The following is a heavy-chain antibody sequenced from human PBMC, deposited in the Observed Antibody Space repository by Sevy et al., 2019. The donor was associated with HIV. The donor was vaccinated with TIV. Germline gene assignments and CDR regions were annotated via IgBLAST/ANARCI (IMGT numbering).Heavy chain of an antibody. V-gene: IGHV1-46*01. CDR3: ARGGLDSYGYHNFDY. CDR2: INPSGGST. Sequence: ASVKVSCKASGYTFTSYYMHWVRQAPGQGLEWMGIINPSGGSTSYSQKFQGRVTMTRDTSTSTVYMELSSLRSEDTAVYYCARGGLDSYGYHNFDYWGQGTLVTVSS. CDR1: GYTFTSYY. D-gene: IGHD5-18*01. J-gene: IGHJ4*02.